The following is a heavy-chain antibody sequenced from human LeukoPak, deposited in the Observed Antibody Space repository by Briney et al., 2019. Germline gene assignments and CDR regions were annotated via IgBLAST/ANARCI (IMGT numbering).Heavy chain of an antibody. Sequence: PSETLSPTCTVSGGSISSYYWSWIRQPPGKGLEWIGYIYYSGSTNYNPSLKSRVTISVDTSKNQFSLKLSSVTAADTAVYYCARSGYGAYYYMDVWGKGTTVTVSS. CDR1: GGSISSYY. D-gene: IGHD3-3*01. J-gene: IGHJ6*03. CDR3: ARSGYGAYYYMDV. V-gene: IGHV4-59*01. CDR2: IYYSGST.